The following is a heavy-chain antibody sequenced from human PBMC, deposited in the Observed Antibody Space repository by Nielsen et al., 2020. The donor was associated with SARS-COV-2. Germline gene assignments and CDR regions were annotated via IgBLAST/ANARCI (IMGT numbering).Heavy chain of an antibody. J-gene: IGHJ4*02. CDR1: GYTFTGYY. CDR3: ARGGDRLRLFEDYFDY. Sequence: ASVKVSCKASGYTFTGYYMHWVRQAPGQGLEWMGRINPNSGGTNYAQKFQGRVTMTRDTSTSTVYMELSSLRSEDTAVYYCARGGDRLRLFEDYFDYWGQGTLVTVSS. CDR2: INPNSGGT. V-gene: IGHV1-2*06. D-gene: IGHD3-3*01.